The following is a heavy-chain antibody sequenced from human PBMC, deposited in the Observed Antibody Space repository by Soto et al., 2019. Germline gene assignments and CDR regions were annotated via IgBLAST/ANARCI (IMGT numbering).Heavy chain of an antibody. D-gene: IGHD3-10*01. Sequence: GASVKVSCKASGGTFSSYAISWVRQAPGQGLEWMGGIIPIFGTANYAQKFQGRVTITADESTSTAYMELSSLRSEDTAVYYCARGYYGSGSYYATYYYYYGMDVWGQGTPVTVSS. J-gene: IGHJ6*02. CDR3: ARGYYGSGSYYATYYYYYGMDV. CDR1: GGTFSSYA. CDR2: IIPIFGTA. V-gene: IGHV1-69*13.